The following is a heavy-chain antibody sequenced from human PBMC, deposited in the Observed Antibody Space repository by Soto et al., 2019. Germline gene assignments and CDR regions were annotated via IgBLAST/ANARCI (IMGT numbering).Heavy chain of an antibody. V-gene: IGHV3-30-3*02. D-gene: IGHD4-17*01. CDR1: GFTFSSYA. CDR3: AKPNDRYYGDGATAFDY. J-gene: IGHJ4*02. Sequence: GGSLRLSCAASGFTFSSYAMHWVRQAPGKGLEWVAVISYDGSNKYYADSVKGRFTISRDNSKNTLYLQMNSLRAEDTAVYYCAKPNDRYYGDGATAFDYWGQGTLVTVSS. CDR2: ISYDGSNK.